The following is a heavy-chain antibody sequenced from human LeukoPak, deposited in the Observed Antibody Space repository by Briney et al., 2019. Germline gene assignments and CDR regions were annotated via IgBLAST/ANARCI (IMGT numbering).Heavy chain of an antibody. CDR2: IYYSGST. CDR3: ATVSFDWFPDY. V-gene: IGHV4-39*01. Sequence: PSETLSLTCTVSGGSITMSNHYWGWIRQPPGKGLEWIGSIYYSGSTYYNPSLKSRVTISVDTSKNQFSLKLSSVTAADTAVYYCATVSFDWFPDYWGQGTLVTVSS. CDR1: GGSITMSNHY. D-gene: IGHD3-9*01. J-gene: IGHJ4*02.